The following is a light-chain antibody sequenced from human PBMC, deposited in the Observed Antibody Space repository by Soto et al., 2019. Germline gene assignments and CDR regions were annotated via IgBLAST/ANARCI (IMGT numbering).Light chain of an antibody. J-gene: IGLJ3*02. Sequence: QSALTQPRSVSGSPGQSVTISCTGTINDVGGYTYVSWYQQHPGKAPKLMIFDVSKRPSGVPDRFSVSKSVNTASLTISGRQAEDEADYYCCSYAGGPWVFGAGTKLTVL. V-gene: IGLV2-11*01. CDR2: DVS. CDR1: INDVGGYTY. CDR3: CSYAGGPWV.